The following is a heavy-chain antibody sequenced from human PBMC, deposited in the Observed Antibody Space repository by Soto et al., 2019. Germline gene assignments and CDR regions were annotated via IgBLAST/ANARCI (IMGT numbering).Heavy chain of an antibody. V-gene: IGHV3-23*01. CDR3: AKGRHYSDSPRFSVGSWFDP. J-gene: IGHJ5*02. D-gene: IGHD3-22*01. CDR2: ICGSGGST. CDR1: GFTFSSYA. Sequence: EVQLLESGGGLVQPGGSLRLSCAASGFTFSSYAMSWVRQAPGKGLEWVSAICGSGGSTYYEDSVKGRFTISRAHSKNTLYLQVKGLRAEDTAVYYCAKGRHYSDSPRFSVGSWFDPWGQGTLGTVS.